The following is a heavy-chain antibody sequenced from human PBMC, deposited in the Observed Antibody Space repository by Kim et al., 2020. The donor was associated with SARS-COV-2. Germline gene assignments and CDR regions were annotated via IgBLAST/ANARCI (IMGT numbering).Heavy chain of an antibody. J-gene: IGHJ4*02. V-gene: IGHV1-69*01. Sequence: YAQKFQGRVTMTADESTSTAYMELSSLRSEDTAVYYCARCYDILTGYFDYWGQGTLVTVSS. CDR3: ARCYDILTGYFDY. D-gene: IGHD3-9*01.